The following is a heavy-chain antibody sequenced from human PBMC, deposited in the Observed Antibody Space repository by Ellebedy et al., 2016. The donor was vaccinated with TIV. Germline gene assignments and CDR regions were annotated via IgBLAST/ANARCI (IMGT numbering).Heavy chain of an antibody. CDR2: INPNSGGT. CDR3: ARDSNPADYYDSSGGFDY. J-gene: IGHJ4*02. V-gene: IGHV1-2*04. CDR1: GYTFIDYY. Sequence: AASVKVSCKASGYTFIDYYMHWVRQAPGQGLEWMGWINPNSGGTNYAQKFQGWVTMTRDTSISTAYMELSRLRSDDTAVYYCARDSNPADYYDSSGGFDYWGQGTLVTVSS. D-gene: IGHD3-22*01.